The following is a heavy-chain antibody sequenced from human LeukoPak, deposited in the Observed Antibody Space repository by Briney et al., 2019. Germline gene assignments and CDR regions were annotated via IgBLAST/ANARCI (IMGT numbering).Heavy chain of an antibody. V-gene: IGHV3-21*01. Sequence: GESLRLSCAASGFTFSSHNMNWVCQAPGKGLEWVSSISSGGTYIYYADSVKGRFTISRDSAKTSLYLQMTSLRADDTAVYYCARDLGSYDFHYWGQGTLVTVSS. D-gene: IGHD1-26*01. J-gene: IGHJ4*02. CDR1: GFTFSSHN. CDR3: ARDLGSYDFHY. CDR2: ISSGGTYI.